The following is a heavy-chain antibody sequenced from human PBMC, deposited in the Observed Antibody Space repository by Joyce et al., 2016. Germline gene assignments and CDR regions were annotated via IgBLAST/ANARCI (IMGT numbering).Heavy chain of an antibody. Sequence: KPGKGLEWMGIIYPGDSDTRYSPSFQGQVTISGDTSISTAFLQWSSLKASDTAMYYCARRLTDFPVTGRGGDAFDIWGQGTMVTVSS. CDR3: ARRLTDFPVTGRGGDAFDI. J-gene: IGHJ3*02. D-gene: IGHD2-15*01. V-gene: IGHV5-51*01. CDR2: IYPGDSDT.